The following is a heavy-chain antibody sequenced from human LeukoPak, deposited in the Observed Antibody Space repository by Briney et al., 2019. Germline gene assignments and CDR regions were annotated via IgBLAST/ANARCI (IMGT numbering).Heavy chain of an antibody. CDR1: GFTFINYA. CDR3: AREHRITIFGVPRNWFDP. D-gene: IGHD3-3*01. J-gene: IGHJ5*02. V-gene: IGHV3-48*01. CDR2: ISSSSSTI. Sequence: GRSLRLSCAASGFTFINYAMNWVRQAPGKGLEWVSYISSSSSTIYYADSVKGRFTISRDNAKNSLYLQMNSLRAEDTAVYYCAREHRITIFGVPRNWFDPWGQGTLVTVSS.